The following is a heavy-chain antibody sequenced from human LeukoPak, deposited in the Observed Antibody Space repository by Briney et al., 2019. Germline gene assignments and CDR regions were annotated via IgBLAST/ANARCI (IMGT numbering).Heavy chain of an antibody. CDR3: ARAFAGCSSSWQGPDFDY. CDR1: GYTFTSYY. D-gene: IGHD6-13*01. V-gene: IGHV1-46*01. CDR2: INPSGGST. J-gene: IGHJ4*02. Sequence: GASVKVSCKASGYTFTSYYMHWVRQAPGQGLEWMGMINPSGGSTSYAQKFQGRVTMTRDTSTSTVYMELSSLRSEDTAVYYCARAFAGCSSSWQGPDFDYWGQGTLVTVSS.